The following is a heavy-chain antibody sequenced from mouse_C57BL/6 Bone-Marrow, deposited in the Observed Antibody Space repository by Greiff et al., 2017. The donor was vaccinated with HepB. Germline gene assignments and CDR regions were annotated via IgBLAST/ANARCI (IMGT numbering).Heavy chain of an antibody. V-gene: IGHV1-15*01. CDR2: IDPETGGT. CDR3: TRRGVYYYGSSDFDY. D-gene: IGHD1-1*01. CDR1: GYTFTDYE. Sequence: QVQLQQSGAELVRPGASVTLSCKASGYTFTDYEMHWVKQTPVHGLEWIGAIDPETGGTAYNQKFKGKAILTADKSSSTAYMKLRSLTSEDSAVYYGTRRGVYYYGSSDFDYWGQGTTLTVSA. J-gene: IGHJ2*01.